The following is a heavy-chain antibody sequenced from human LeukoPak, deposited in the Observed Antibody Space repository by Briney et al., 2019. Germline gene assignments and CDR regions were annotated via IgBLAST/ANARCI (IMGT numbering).Heavy chain of an antibody. V-gene: IGHV3-30*14. D-gene: IGHD5-18*01. CDR1: GFTFSSYA. Sequence: PGGSLRLSCAASGFTFSSYAMHWVRQAPGKGLEWVAVVSYDGSNKYYADSVKGRLTISRENSKNTLYLQMTNLRVEDTAVYYCAREVGDTVLNYFGIDAWGQGTTVIVS. J-gene: IGHJ6*02. CDR2: VSYDGSNK. CDR3: AREVGDTVLNYFGIDA.